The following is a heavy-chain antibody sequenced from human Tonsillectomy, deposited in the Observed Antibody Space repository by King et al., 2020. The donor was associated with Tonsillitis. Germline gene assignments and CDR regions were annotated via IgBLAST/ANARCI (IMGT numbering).Heavy chain of an antibody. CDR1: GGSISSYY. CDR2: IYYSGST. Sequence: VQLQESGPGLVKPSETLSLTCTVSGGSISSYYWSWIRQPPGKGLEWIGYIYYSGSTNYNPSLKSRVTISVDTSKNQFSLKLSSVTAADTAVCYCARGIWFDPWGQGTLVTVSS. J-gene: IGHJ5*02. V-gene: IGHV4-59*01. CDR3: ARGIWFDP.